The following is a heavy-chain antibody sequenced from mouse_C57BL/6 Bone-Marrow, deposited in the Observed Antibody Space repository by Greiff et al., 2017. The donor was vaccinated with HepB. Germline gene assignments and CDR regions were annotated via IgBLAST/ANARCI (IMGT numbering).Heavy chain of an antibody. CDR1: GYTFTDYE. CDR3: TRGDGSSPCHY. V-gene: IGHV1-15*01. J-gene: IGHJ2*01. CDR2: IDPETGGT. Sequence: VQLQQSGAELVRPGASVTLSCKASGYTFTDYEMHWVEQTPVHGLEWIGAIDPETGGTAYNQKFKGKAILTADKSSSTAYMELRSLTSEDSAVYYCTRGDGSSPCHYWGQGTTLTVSS. D-gene: IGHD1-1*01.